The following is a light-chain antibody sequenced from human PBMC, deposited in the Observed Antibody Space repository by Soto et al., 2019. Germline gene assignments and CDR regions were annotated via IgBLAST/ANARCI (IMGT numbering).Light chain of an antibody. CDR3: QQYGSSQT. CDR1: QSVSSSY. CDR2: GAS. V-gene: IGKV3-20*01. J-gene: IGKJ1*01. Sequence: EIVLTQSPGTLSLSPGEIATLSFRASQSVSSSYLAWYQQKPGQAPRLLIYGASSRATGIPDRFSGSGSGTDFTLTISRLEPEDFAVYYCQQYGSSQTFGQGTRWIS.